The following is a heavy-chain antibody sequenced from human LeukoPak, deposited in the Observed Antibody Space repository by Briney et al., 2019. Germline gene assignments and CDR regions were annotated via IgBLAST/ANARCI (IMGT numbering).Heavy chain of an antibody. CDR1: GGSLSSSGHC. V-gene: IGHV4-39*02. D-gene: IGHD6-13*01. J-gene: IGHJ5*02. CDR3: AQSLDSSDWIGNGFYR. Sequence: SETLSLTCTVSGGSLSSSGHCWGWIRQPPGKGLEWTRTIYYTRRTYYNPSVESRGTLSLDTSKNHFSLRLSSVTAADTAVYYCAQSLDSSDWIGNGFYRWGQGVLVTVSS. CDR2: IYYTRRT.